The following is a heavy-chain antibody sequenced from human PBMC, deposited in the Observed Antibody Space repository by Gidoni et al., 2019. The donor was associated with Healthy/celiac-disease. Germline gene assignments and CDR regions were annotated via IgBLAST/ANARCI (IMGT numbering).Heavy chain of an antibody. Sequence: QVQLQESGPGLVKPSATLSLTCTVAGGSISSYYWSWIRQPPGKGLEWIGYIYYSGSTNYNPSLKSRVTISVDTSKNQFSLKLSSVTAADTAVYYCARLQDGSDAWGQGTLVTVSS. J-gene: IGHJ5*02. CDR2: IYYSGST. CDR1: GGSISSYY. CDR3: ARLQDGSDA. D-gene: IGHD3-10*01. V-gene: IGHV4-59*01.